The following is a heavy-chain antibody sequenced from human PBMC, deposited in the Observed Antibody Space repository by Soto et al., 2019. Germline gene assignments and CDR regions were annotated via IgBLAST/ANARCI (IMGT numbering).Heavy chain of an antibody. CDR3: ARDDYYGSGSYYNPQGYYYYGMDV. CDR1: GGTFSSYA. V-gene: IGHV1-69*13. J-gene: IGHJ6*02. D-gene: IGHD3-10*01. CDR2: IIPIFGTA. Sequence: ASVKVSCKASGGTFSSYAISWVRQAPGQGLEWMGGIIPIFGTANYAQKFQGRVTITADESTSTAYMELSSLRSEDTAVYYCARDDYYGSGSYYNPQGYYYYGMDVWGQGTTVTVSS.